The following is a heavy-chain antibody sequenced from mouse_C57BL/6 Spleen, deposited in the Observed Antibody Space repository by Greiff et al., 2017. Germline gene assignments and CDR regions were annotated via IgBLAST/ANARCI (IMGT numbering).Heavy chain of an antibody. D-gene: IGHD2-1*01. CDR3: ASGGNYGWYFDV. Sequence: VQLQQPGAELVMPGASVKLSCKASGYTFTSYWMPWVKQRPGQGLEWIGEIDPSDSYTNYNQKFKGKSTLTVDKSSSTAYMQLSRLQYEDSAVYDCASGGNYGWYFDVWGTGTTVTVSS. J-gene: IGHJ1*03. CDR1: GYTFTSYW. V-gene: IGHV1-69*01. CDR2: IDPSDSYT.